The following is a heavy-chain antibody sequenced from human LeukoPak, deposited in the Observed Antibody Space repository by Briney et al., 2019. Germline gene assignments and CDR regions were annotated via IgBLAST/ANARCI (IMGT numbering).Heavy chain of an antibody. CDR2: ISYDGSNK. CDR3: ARDWSNVITAI. CDR1: GFTFSSYA. J-gene: IGHJ4*02. D-gene: IGHD3-16*01. V-gene: IGHV3-30-3*01. Sequence: PGGSLRLSCAASGFTFSSYAVHWVRQAPGKGLEWVAVISYDGSNKYYADSVKGRFTISRDNSKNTLYLQMNSLRAEDTAVYYCARDWSNVITAIWGQGTLVTVSS.